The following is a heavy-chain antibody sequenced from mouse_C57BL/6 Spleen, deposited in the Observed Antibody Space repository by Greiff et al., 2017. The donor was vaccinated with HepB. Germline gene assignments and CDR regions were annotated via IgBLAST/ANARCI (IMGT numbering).Heavy chain of an antibody. J-gene: IGHJ2*01. D-gene: IGHD4-1*01. V-gene: IGHV1-64*01. CDR3: ARYGVGLFDY. Sequence: QVQLQQPGADLVQPGASVKLSCTASGYTFTSYWMPWVKQRPGQGLEWIGMIHPNSGSTNYNEKFTSKATLTVDKSSSTAYMQLSSLTSEDSAVYCGARYGVGLFDYWGQGTTLTVSS. CDR1: GYTFTSYW. CDR2: IHPNSGST.